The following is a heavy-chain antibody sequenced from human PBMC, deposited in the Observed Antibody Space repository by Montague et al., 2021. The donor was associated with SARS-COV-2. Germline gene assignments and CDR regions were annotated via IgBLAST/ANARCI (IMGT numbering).Heavy chain of an antibody. V-gene: IGHV3-21*01. CDR3: ARVSLGIVVVNKDV. CDR2: IVNSSVYI. D-gene: IGHD2-2*03. Sequence: SLRLSCAASGFTFTSFAMTWVRQAPGKGLEWVSSIVNSSVYIQYADSVKGRFTISRDNAKNSVYLQMNYLRAEDTAVYYCARVSLGIVVVNKDVWGKGTTVTVSS. CDR1: GFTFTSFA. J-gene: IGHJ6*03.